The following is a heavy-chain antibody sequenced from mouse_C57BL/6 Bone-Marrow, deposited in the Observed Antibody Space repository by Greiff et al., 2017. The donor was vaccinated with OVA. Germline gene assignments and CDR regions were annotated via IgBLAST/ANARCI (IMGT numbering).Heavy chain of an antibody. CDR3: ARHGLGFDY. J-gene: IGHJ2*01. CDR1: GFTFSDYG. D-gene: IGHD3-3*01. V-gene: IGHV5-15*01. CDR2: ISNLSYSI. Sequence: EVQRVESGGGLVQPGGSLKLSCAASGFTFSDYGMAWVRQAPRKGPEWVAFISNLSYSIYYADTVTGRFTISREYAKNTLYLEMSSLRSDDTAMYYCARHGLGFDYWGQGTTLTVSS.